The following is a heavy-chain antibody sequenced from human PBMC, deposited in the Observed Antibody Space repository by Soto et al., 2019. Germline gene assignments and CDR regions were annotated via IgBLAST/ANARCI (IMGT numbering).Heavy chain of an antibody. V-gene: IGHV3-21*01. J-gene: IGHJ6*02. CDR3: ARWGGSCTGGSCEYYYYYGIDV. D-gene: IGHD2-15*01. CDR1: GFTFSNYN. Sequence: GGSLRLSCAASGFTFSNYNMNWVRQAPGKGPEWVSSISSTGTYTYYADSVTGRFTISRDNAKNSLYLQMNSLRAEDTAVYYCARWGGSCTGGSCEYYYYYGIDVWGQGTTVTVYS. CDR2: ISSTGTYT.